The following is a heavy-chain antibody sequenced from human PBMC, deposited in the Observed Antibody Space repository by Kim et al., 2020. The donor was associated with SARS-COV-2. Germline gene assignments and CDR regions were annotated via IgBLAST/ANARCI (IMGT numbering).Heavy chain of an antibody. D-gene: IGHD2-2*01. CDR1: GDSVSSDSAA. CDR2: TYYRSKWYN. CDR3: AGSTSCCYTPFDH. Sequence: SQTLSLTCAISGDSVSSDSAAWNWIRQSPSRGLEWLGRTYYRSKWYNDYTESVRSRVTINPDTSKNQFSLQLNFVTPEDTAVYYCAGSTSCCYTPFDHRGQRTLVTISS. V-gene: IGHV6-1*01. J-gene: IGHJ4*01.